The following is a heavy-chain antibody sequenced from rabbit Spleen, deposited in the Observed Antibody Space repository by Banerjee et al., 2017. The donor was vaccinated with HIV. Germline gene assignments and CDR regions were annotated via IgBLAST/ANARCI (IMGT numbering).Heavy chain of an antibody. V-gene: IGHV1S45*01. CDR2: IAAGSSGNT. CDR3: ARDLAGVIGWNFNL. Sequence: QEQLVESGGGLVQPEGSLTLTCTASGFSFSGNYWICWVRQAPGKGLEWIACIAAGSSGNTYYASWAKGRFTISTTSSTAVTLQMTSLTAADTATYFCARDLAGVIGWNFNLWGPGTLVTVS. J-gene: IGHJ4*01. CDR1: GFSFSGNYW. D-gene: IGHD4-1*01.